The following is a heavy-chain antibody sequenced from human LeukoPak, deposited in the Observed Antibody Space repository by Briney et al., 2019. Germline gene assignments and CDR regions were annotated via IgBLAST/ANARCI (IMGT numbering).Heavy chain of an antibody. V-gene: IGHV3-30-3*01. D-gene: IGHD2-8*01. CDR3: ARRLGYCTNGVCYNYFDY. J-gene: IGHJ4*02. CDR2: ISYDGSNK. CDR1: GFTFSSYA. Sequence: GGSLRLSCAASGFTFSSYAMHWVRQAPGKGLEWVAVISYDGSNKYYADSVKGRFTISRDNPKNTLYLQMNSLRAEDTAVYYCARRLGYCTNGVCYNYFDYWGQGTLVTVSS.